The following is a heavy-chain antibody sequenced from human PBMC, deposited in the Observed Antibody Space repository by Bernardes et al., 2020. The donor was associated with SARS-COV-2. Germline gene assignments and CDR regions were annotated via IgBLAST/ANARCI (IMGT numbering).Heavy chain of an antibody. CDR2: VHYSGST. CDR1: GGSISSSGHY. J-gene: IGHJ3*02. Sequence: SETLSLTCTVAGGSISSSGHYWSWIRQHPGRGLEWIGYVHYSGSTFYSPSLKSRVSMSADTSKNQFSLKLTSVTAADTAVYYCARGNTFYFDSSGLGAFDIWGQGTMVTVSS. V-gene: IGHV4-31*03. CDR3: ARGNTFYFDSSGLGAFDI. D-gene: IGHD3-22*01.